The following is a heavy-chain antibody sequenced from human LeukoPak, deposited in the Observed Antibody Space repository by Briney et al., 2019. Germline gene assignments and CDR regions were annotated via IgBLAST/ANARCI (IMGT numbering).Heavy chain of an antibody. CDR2: ISSSSSYI. CDR1: GFTFSSYS. CDR3: ARPQDYYDSSGYFEDAFDI. J-gene: IGHJ3*02. V-gene: IGHV3-21*01. D-gene: IGHD3-22*01. Sequence: GGSLRLSCAASGFTFSSYSMNWVRQAPGKGLEWVSSISSSSSYIYYADSVKGRFTISRDNAKNSLYLQMNSLRAEDTAVYYCARPQDYYDSSGYFEDAFDIWGQGTMVTVSS.